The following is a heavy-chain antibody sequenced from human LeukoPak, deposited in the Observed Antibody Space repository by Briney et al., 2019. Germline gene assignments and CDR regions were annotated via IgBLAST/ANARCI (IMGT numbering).Heavy chain of an antibody. V-gene: IGHV1-18*01. CDR2: ISAYNGNT. CDR1: GYTFTSYG. J-gene: IGHJ4*02. CDR3: ARGYDFWSGCFDY. D-gene: IGHD3-3*01. Sequence: ASVKVSCKASGYTFTSYGISWVRQAPGQELDGMGWISAYNGNTNYAQKLQGRGTMTTDTSTSTAYMELTSLRSDDTAVYYCARGYDFWSGCFDYWGQETLVTVPS.